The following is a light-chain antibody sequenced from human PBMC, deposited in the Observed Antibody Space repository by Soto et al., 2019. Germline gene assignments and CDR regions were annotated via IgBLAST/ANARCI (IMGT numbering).Light chain of an antibody. CDR1: SSDFGGYNY. J-gene: IGLJ1*01. CDR2: EVS. CDR3: SSYTSSSTPYV. Sequence: QSALTQPASVSGSPGQSITISCTGTSSDFGGYNYVSWYQQHPGKAPKLMIYEVSNRPSGVSNRFSGSKSGNTASLTTSGLQAEDEADYYCSSYTSSSTPYVFGTGTKVTVL. V-gene: IGLV2-14*01.